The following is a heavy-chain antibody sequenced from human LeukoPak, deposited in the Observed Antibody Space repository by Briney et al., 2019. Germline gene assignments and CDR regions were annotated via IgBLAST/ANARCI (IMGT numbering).Heavy chain of an antibody. Sequence: GSLRFSCAASGFSFISYWMSWVRQAPGKGLEWVANIKQDGSAKNYVDSVKGRFTISRDNAKNSLYLQLNSLRAEDTAVYYCAGCAGNSCYFDYWGQGTLVIVSS. V-gene: IGHV3-7*01. CDR2: IKQDGSAK. CDR1: GFSFISYW. CDR3: AGCAGNSCYFDY. D-gene: IGHD1-1*01. J-gene: IGHJ4*02.